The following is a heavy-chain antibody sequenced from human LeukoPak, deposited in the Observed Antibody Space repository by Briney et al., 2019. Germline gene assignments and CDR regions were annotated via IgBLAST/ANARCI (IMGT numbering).Heavy chain of an antibody. CDR1: GFTVSSNY. D-gene: IGHD4-23*01. Sequence: GGSLRLSCAASGFTVSSNYMSWVRRAPGKGPEWVSVIYSGGSTYYADSVKGRFTISRDNSKNTLYLQMNSLRAEDTAVYYCARDADYGGTLDYWGQGTLVTVSS. J-gene: IGHJ4*02. V-gene: IGHV3-66*01. CDR2: IYSGGST. CDR3: ARDADYGGTLDY.